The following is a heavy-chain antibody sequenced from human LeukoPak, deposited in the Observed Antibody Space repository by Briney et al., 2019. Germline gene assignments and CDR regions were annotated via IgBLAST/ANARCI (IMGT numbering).Heavy chain of an antibody. CDR1: GFTVSSNY. D-gene: IGHD5-18*01. CDR2: IYSGGST. CDR3: ARVESHNKKSMVTGAFDI. Sequence: GGSLRLSCGASGFTVSSNYMSWVRQAPGKGLEWVSVIYSGGSTYYADSVKGRFTISRDNAKNSLYLQMNSLRAEDTAVYYCARVESHNKKSMVTGAFDIWGQGTMVTVSS. V-gene: IGHV3-53*01. J-gene: IGHJ3*02.